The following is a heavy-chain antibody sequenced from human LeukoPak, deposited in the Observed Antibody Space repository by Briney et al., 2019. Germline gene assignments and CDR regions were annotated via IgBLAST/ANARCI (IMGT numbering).Heavy chain of an antibody. D-gene: IGHD3-10*01. CDR1: GLTFSSYW. V-gene: IGHV3-7*01. CDR2: IRQDGSDS. J-gene: IGHJ6*02. CDR3: ARDRGVQYGLDV. Sequence: GGSLRLSCTDSGLTFSSYWMSWVRQAPGKGLEWVANIRQDGSDSYYLDSVKGRFSISRSNARKSLYLQMNSLRDEDTAVYYCARDRGVQYGLDVWGQGTTVTVSS.